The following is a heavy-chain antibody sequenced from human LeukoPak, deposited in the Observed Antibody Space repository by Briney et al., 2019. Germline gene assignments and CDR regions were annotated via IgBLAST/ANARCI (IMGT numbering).Heavy chain of an antibody. V-gene: IGHV4-59*01. Sequence: SETLSLICTVSGGSISIYYWSWTRQPTGKGLEWTGYIYYSGSTNYNLSLKSRVTISVDTSKNQFSLKLSSVTAADTALYYCARGSFYYDFWSGYYTLDYWCQGTLVTVSS. CDR1: GGSISIYY. D-gene: IGHD3-3*01. CDR2: IYYSGST. CDR3: ARGSFYYDFWSGYYTLDY. J-gene: IGHJ4*02.